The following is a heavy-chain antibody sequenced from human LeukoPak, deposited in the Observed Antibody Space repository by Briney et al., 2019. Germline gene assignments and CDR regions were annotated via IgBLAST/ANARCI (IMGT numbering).Heavy chain of an antibody. CDR1: GGTFSSYA. CDR2: IIPIFGTA. Sequence: GASVKVSCKASGGTFSSYAISWVRQAPGQGLEWMGGIIPIFGTANYAQKFQGRVTITADESTSTAYMELSRLRSDDTAVYYCARDGSSGWFGYWGQGTLVTVSS. J-gene: IGHJ4*02. V-gene: IGHV1-69*13. D-gene: IGHD6-19*01. CDR3: ARDGSSGWFGY.